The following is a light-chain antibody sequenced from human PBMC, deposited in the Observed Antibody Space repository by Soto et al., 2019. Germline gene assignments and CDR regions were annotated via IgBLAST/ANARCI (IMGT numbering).Light chain of an antibody. CDR1: QSVSSSY. Sequence: EIVLTQSPGTLSLSPGERATLSCRASQSVSSSYLGWYQQKPGQAPRLLIHGASSRATGIPDRFSGSGSGTDFTLTISRLEPEDFAVYYCQQYGSSTSFTFGPGTKVDIK. CDR3: QQYGSSTSFT. CDR2: GAS. V-gene: IGKV3-20*01. J-gene: IGKJ3*01.